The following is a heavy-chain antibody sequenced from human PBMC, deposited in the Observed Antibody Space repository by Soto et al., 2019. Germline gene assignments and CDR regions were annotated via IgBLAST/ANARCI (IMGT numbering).Heavy chain of an antibody. V-gene: IGHV1-3*01. CDR3: ARAAAAGTKNYYYGMDF. Sequence: ASVKVSCKASGFIFTDYALHWVRQAPGQRPEWMAWINADNGNTKYSENFQGRVTTTRDTSASTAYMDLSSLRSEDTAVYYCARAAAAGTKNYYYGMDFWGQGTTVTVSS. CDR1: GFIFTDYA. J-gene: IGHJ6*02. D-gene: IGHD6-13*01. CDR2: INADNGNT.